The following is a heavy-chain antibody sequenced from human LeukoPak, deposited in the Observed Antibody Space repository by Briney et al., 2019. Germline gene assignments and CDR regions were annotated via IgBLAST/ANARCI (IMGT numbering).Heavy chain of an antibody. D-gene: IGHD5-18*01. V-gene: IGHV3-7*03. CDR2: IKQDGSEK. J-gene: IGHJ6*02. CDR1: GFTSSSSW. Sequence: GGSLRLSCAASGFTSSSSWMSWVRQAPGKGLEWVANIKQDGSEKYYVGSVKGRFTISRDNAKNSLYLQMDSLGAEDTAVYYCAKARYGYYHYGMDVWGQGTTVTVSS. CDR3: AKARYGYYHYGMDV.